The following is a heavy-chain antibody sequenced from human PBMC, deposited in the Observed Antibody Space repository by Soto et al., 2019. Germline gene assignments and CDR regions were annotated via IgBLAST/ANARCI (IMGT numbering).Heavy chain of an antibody. V-gene: IGHV3-30-3*01. D-gene: IGHD3-3*01. CDR3: ARDGEGLEWLSFLLVPDYHFDY. J-gene: IGHJ4*02. Sequence: QPGGSLRLSCAASGFTFSSYAMHWVRQAPGKGLEWVAVISYDGSNKYYADSVKGRFTISRDNSKNTLYLQMNSLRAEDTAVYYCARDGEGLEWLSFLLVPDYHFDYWGQGTLVTVSS. CDR1: GFTFSSYA. CDR2: ISYDGSNK.